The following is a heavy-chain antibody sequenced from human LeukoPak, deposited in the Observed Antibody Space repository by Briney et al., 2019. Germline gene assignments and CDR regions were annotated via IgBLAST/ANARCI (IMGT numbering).Heavy chain of an antibody. D-gene: IGHD3-10*01. CDR1: GFTFTDYW. V-gene: IGHV3-7*01. CDR3: ARDRALVDY. J-gene: IGHJ4*02. CDR2: IKQDGSEK. Sequence: PGGSLRLSCAASGFTFTDYWMSWVRQAPGKGLEWVANIKQDGSEKYYVDSVKGRFTISRDNAKNSLYLQMNSLRAEDTAVYYCARDRALVDYWGQGTLVTVSS.